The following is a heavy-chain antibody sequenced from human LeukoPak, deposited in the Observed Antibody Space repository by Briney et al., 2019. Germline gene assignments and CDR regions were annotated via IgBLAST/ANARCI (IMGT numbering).Heavy chain of an antibody. D-gene: IGHD4-17*01. Sequence: SETLSLTCTVSDGSTSSYYWSWIRQPPGKGLEWIGYIYYSGSTNYNPSLKSRVTISVDTSKNQFSLKLSSVTAADTAVYYCARDPTTVTEEYYYYYGMDVWGQGTTVTVSS. CDR1: DGSTSSYY. J-gene: IGHJ6*02. CDR3: ARDPTTVTEEYYYYYGMDV. CDR2: IYYSGST. V-gene: IGHV4-59*01.